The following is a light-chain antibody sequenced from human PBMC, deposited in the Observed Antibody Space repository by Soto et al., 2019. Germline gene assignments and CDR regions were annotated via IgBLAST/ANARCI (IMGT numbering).Light chain of an antibody. CDR2: WAS. CDR3: QQVYITPLT. J-gene: IGKJ4*01. V-gene: IGKV4-1*01. Sequence: DIVMTQSPDSLAVSLGERATINCKSSQSVLYSSNNKNFLAWYQQKPGQPPKLLIYWASTRESGVPDRFSGSGSGTDFTLTISSLQAEDVAVYDCQQVYITPLTFGGGTKVEIK. CDR1: QSVLYSSNNKNF.